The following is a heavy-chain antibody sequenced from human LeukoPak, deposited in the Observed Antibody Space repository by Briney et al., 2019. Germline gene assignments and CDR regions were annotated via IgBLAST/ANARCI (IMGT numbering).Heavy chain of an antibody. CDR2: IGTSGANT. V-gene: IGHV3-23*01. CDR3: AKKSGDHFHFDF. D-gene: IGHD2-21*01. CDR1: GFTFNNYG. Sequence: AGGSLRLSCAASGFTFNNYGMGWVRQTPGKRLEWVATIGTSGANTYHADSVKGRFTISRDNSKSTLYLQMNSLRAEDTAVYHCAKKSGDHFHFDFWGQGTLVTVSS. J-gene: IGHJ4*02.